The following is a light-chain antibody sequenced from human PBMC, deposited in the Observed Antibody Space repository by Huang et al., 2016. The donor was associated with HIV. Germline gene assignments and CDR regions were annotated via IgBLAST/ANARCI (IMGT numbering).Light chain of an antibody. CDR3: QQRISWPLT. CDR1: QSVGTY. V-gene: IGKV3-11*02. J-gene: IGKJ4*01. CDR2: EVS. Sequence: EVVLTQSPVTLSLSPEESATLSCRASQSVGTYLAWYQQKPGQTPRRLIYEVSKRAAGIPARFSGSVSGRDFTLTISSLEPEDFVVYYCQQRISWPLTFGGGTSVEIK.